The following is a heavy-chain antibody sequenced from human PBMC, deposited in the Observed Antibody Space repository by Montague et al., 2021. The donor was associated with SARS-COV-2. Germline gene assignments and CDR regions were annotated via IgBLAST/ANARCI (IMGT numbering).Heavy chain of an antibody. CDR2: IDWDDDK. CDR1: GFTLSTSGMC. J-gene: IGHJ4*02. V-gene: IGHV2-70*11. Sequence: PALVKPTQTLTLTCTFSGFTLSTSGMCVSWIRQPPGKALEWLARIDWDDDKYYSTSLKTRLTISKDTSKNQVVLTMTNMDPVDTATYYCAREIAGATVLDYWGQGTLVTVSS. CDR3: AREIAGATVLDY. D-gene: IGHD1-26*01.